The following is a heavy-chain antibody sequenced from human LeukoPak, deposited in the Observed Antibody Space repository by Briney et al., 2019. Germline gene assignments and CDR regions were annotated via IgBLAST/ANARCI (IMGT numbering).Heavy chain of an antibody. V-gene: IGHV3-20*04. D-gene: IGHD3-9*01. CDR3: ARDYDILTGYLVYFDY. CDR1: GFTFDDYG. CDR2: INWNGGST. Sequence: GGCLRLSCAASGFTFDDYGMSWDRQAPGKGLEWVSGINWNGGSTGYADSVKGRFTISRDNAKNSLYLQMNSLRAEDTALYYCARDYDILTGYLVYFDYWGQGTLATVSS. J-gene: IGHJ4*02.